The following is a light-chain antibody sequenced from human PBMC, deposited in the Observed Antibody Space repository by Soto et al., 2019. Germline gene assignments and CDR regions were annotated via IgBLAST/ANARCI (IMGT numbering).Light chain of an antibody. CDR3: CSYAGSSPLYV. CDR1: SSDIGTYNL. J-gene: IGLJ1*01. Sequence: QSALTQPASVSGSPGQSITISCTGTSSDIGTYNLVSWYQQHPGKAPKLMLYEVNKRPSGVSDRFSGSKSGNTASLTISGLQAEDEAAYYCCSYAGSSPLYVFGTGTKLTVL. CDR2: EVN. V-gene: IGLV2-23*02.